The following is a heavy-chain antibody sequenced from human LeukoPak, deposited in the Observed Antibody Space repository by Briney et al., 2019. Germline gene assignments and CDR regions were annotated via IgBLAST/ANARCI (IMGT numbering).Heavy chain of an antibody. CDR2: INTGTGKP. CDR3: AANGAHSFDY. J-gene: IGHJ4*02. CDR1: GHTFTNYA. V-gene: IGHV7-4-1*02. Sequence: ASVKLSCKTSGHTFTNYAMNWVRQAPGQGLEFMGWINTGTGKPTYAQGFTGRIVFSLDTSVSTAYLHINTLKPEDTAVYYCAANGAHSFDYWGQGTLVTVSS. D-gene: IGHD7-27*01.